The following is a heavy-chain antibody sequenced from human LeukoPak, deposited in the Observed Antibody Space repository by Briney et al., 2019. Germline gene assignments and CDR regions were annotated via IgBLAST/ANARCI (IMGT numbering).Heavy chain of an antibody. J-gene: IGHJ5*02. CDR3: ARHEVLRFLEWSNWFDP. CDR1: GFTFSSYW. V-gene: IGHV3-7*01. D-gene: IGHD3-3*01. CDR2: IKQDGSEK. Sequence: GGSLRLSCAASGFTFSSYWMSWVRQAPGKGLEWVANIKQDGSEKYYVDPVKGRFTISRDNAKNSLYLQMNSLRAEDTAVYYCARHEVLRFLEWSNWFDPWGQGTLVTVSS.